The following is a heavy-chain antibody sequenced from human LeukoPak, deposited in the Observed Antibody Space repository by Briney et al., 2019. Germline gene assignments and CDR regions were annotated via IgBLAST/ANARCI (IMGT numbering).Heavy chain of an antibody. D-gene: IGHD3-22*01. CDR2: ISSSSTYT. CDR3: ARAWKDYDSSGYFDY. CDR1: AFTFSDYY. Sequence: PGGSLRLSCVASAFTFSDYYMSWIRQAPGKGLEWVSYISSSSTYTNYADSVKGRFTISRDNAKNSLYLQMNSLRAEDTAVYYSARAWKDYDSSGYFDYWGRGTLVTVSS. J-gene: IGHJ4*02. V-gene: IGHV3-11*05.